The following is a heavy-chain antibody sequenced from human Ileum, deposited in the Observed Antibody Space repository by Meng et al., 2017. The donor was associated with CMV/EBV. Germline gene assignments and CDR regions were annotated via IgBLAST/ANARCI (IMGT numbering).Heavy chain of an antibody. V-gene: IGHV4-30-4*08. CDR2: IYYSGST. Sequence: GGSISSGDYYWSWIRQPPGKGLEWIGYIYYSGSTYYNPSLKSRVTISVDTSKNQFSLKLSSVTAADTAVYYCARGGSGSFYGVYFDYWGQGTLVTVSS. CDR3: ARGGSGSFYGVYFDY. D-gene: IGHD1-26*01. CDR1: GGSISSGDYY. J-gene: IGHJ4*02.